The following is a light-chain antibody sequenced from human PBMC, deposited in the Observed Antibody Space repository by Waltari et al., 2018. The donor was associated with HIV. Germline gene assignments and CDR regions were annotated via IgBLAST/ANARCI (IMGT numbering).Light chain of an antibody. CDR3: LLSYDGDVV. CDR1: SRVVNRRHL. J-gene: IGLJ2*01. Sequence: QPVLTHDPSLTVSPVGTVSLPCPSSSRVVNRRHLPYWFQPRPGQAPKTLIFDSNNRYSWTPARFTGSFLGGKAALTLTGAQPEDDADYYCLLSYDGDVVFGGGTKLTVL. CDR2: DSN. V-gene: IGLV7-46*01.